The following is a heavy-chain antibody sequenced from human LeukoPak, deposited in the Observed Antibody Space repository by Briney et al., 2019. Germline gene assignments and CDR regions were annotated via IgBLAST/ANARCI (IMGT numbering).Heavy chain of an antibody. J-gene: IGHJ4*02. CDR3: ARYLQNIDY. D-gene: IGHD5-24*01. V-gene: IGHV3-7*01. CDR2: IKQDGSEK. Sequence: GGSQRLSCAASGFTFSSYSMNWVRQAPGKGLEWVANIKQDGSEKYYVDSVKGRFTISRDNAKNSLYLQMNSLRAEDTAVYYCARYLQNIDYWGQGTLVTVSS. CDR1: GFTFSSYS.